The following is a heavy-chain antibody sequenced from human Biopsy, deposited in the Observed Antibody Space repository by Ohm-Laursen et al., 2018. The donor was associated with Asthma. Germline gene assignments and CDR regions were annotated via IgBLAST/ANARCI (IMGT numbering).Heavy chain of an antibody. J-gene: IGHJ3*02. D-gene: IGHD4-23*01. CDR3: ARTHERWTSIQDDALDI. V-gene: IGHV3-30*03. CDR2: ISYDGGNK. Sequence: SLRLSCAASGFTFSIYDIHWVRQAPGKGLEWVAVISYDGGNKFYGDSVKGRFTLSRDNSRNTLYLQMNNLRVEDTAIYYCARTHERWTSIQDDALDIWGQGTMVLVSS. CDR1: GFTFSIYD.